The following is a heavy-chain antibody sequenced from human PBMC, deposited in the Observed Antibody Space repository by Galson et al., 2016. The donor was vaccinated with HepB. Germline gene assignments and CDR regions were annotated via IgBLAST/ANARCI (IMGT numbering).Heavy chain of an antibody. J-gene: IGHJ4*02. V-gene: IGHV3-13*04. CDR1: GFTFSTYD. CDR2: TGIAGDT. CDR3: ARAGSKHGDPVDY. D-gene: IGHD4-17*01. Sequence: SLRLSCAASGFTFSTYDMHWVRQTTEKGLEWVSGTGIAGDTFYPDSVKGRFTVSRENGKNSLYLQMNSLRAGDTAVYYCARAGSKHGDPVDYWGPGTLVTVST.